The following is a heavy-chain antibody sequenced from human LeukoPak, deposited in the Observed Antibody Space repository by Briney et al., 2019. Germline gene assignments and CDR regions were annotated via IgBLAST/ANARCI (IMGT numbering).Heavy chain of an antibody. D-gene: IGHD4-11*01. V-gene: IGHV4-61*02. CDR1: GGSISSGSYY. CDR2: IYTSGST. Sequence: SETLSLTCTVSGGSISSGSYYWSWIRQPAGKGLEWIGRIYTSGSTNYNPSLKSRVTISVDTSKNQFSLKLSSVTAADTAVYYCARDHTVTTNYFDYWGQGTLVTVTS. CDR3: ARDHTVTTNYFDY. J-gene: IGHJ4*02.